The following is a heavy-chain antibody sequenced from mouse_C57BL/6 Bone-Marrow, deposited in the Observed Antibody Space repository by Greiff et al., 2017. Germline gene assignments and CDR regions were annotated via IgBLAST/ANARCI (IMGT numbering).Heavy chain of an antibody. CDR2: IRLKSDNYAT. D-gene: IGHD1-1*01. V-gene: IGHV6-3*01. Sequence: EVKVEESGGGLVQPGGSMKLSCVASGFTFSNYWMNWVRQSPEKGLEWVAQIRLKSDNYATHYAESVKGRFTISRDDSKSSVYLQMNNLRAEDTVIYYCTENYGSSYAMDYWGQGTSVTVSS. CDR3: TENYGSSYAMDY. J-gene: IGHJ4*01. CDR1: GFTFSNYW.